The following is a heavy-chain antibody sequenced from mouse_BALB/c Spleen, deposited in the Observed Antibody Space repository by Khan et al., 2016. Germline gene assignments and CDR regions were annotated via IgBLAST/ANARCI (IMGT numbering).Heavy chain of an antibody. CDR2: IWGDGST. Sequence: VQLQESGPGLVAPSQSLSITCTVTGFSLTGFSVNWVRQPPGKALEWLGIIWGDGSTDYNSALKSRLSFNRDDSKSQVFLKMNSLQTDDTARYFCASYYGYDGGFAYWGQGTLVTVSA. CDR1: GFSLTGFS. J-gene: IGHJ3*01. D-gene: IGHD2-2*01. V-gene: IGHV2-6-7*01. CDR3: ASYYGYDGGFAY.